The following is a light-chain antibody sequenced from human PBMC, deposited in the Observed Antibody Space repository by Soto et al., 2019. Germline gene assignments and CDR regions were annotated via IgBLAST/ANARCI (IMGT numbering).Light chain of an antibody. CDR3: QQYDSSPLWT. J-gene: IGKJ1*01. V-gene: IGKV3-20*01. CDR1: QSVGSSY. Sequence: ESVLTQSPGTLSLSPGERASLSCRASQSVGSSYLAWYQQKPGQAPRLLIYGASSRATGIPDRFSGSGSGTDFTLTISRLEPEDFAVYYCQQYDSSPLWTFGQGTKV. CDR2: GAS.